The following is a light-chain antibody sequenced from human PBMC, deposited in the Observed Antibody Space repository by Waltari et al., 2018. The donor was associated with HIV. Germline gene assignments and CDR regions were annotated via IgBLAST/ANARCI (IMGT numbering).Light chain of an antibody. CDR1: SPDVGNYNL. CDR2: EVT. CDR3: CAFAGANTWV. Sequence: QSSLTPPAPVSGSPGHSITISCPGTSPDVGNYNLVLWYQQHPARAPKLIIYEVTKWPSGVSHRFSGSKSGNTASLTISGLQADDEADYYCCAFAGANTWVFGGGTKLIVL. J-gene: IGLJ3*02. V-gene: IGLV2-23*02.